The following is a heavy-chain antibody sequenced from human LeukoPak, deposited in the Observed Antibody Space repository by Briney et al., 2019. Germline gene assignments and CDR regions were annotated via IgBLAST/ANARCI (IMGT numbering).Heavy chain of an antibody. Sequence: SVKVSCKASGFTFTSSAMQWVRQARGQRLEWIGWIVVGSGNTNYAQKFQERVTITRDMSTSTAYMELRSLRSDDTAVYYCASGVGEQQLALDYWGQGTLVAVSS. CDR3: ASGVGEQQLALDY. D-gene: IGHD6-13*01. V-gene: IGHV1-58*02. J-gene: IGHJ4*02. CDR2: IVVGSGNT. CDR1: GFTFTSSA.